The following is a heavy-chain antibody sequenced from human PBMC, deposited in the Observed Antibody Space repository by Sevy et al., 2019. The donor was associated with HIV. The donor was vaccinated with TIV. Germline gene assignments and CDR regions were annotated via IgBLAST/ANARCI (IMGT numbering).Heavy chain of an antibody. Sequence: SETLSLTCTVSGGSISSYYWSWIRQPPGKGLEWIGYIYYSGSTNYNPSLKSRVTISVDTSKNQFSLKLSSVTAADTAVYYWAREGGYGGFDYWGQGTLVTVSS. V-gene: IGHV4-59*13. CDR2: IYYSGST. J-gene: IGHJ4*02. D-gene: IGHD2-15*01. CDR3: AREGGYGGFDY. CDR1: GGSISSYY.